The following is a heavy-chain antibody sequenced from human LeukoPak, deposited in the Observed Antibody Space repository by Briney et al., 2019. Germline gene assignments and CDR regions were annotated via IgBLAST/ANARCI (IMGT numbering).Heavy chain of an antibody. CDR2: IYYSGST. Sequence: SETLSLTCTVSGDSISSSSSYWGWIRQPPGKGLEWIGSIYYSGSTNYNPSLKSRVTISVDTSKNQFSLKLSSVTAADTAVYYCARRGLTYYYGSGSYYWFDPWGQGTLVTVSS. CDR3: ARRGLTYYYGSGSYYWFDP. D-gene: IGHD3-10*01. CDR1: GDSISSSSSY. V-gene: IGHV4-39*07. J-gene: IGHJ5*02.